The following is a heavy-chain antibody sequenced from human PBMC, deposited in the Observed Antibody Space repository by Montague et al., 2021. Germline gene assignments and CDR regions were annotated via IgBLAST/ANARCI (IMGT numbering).Heavy chain of an antibody. V-gene: IGHV4-59*11. CDR2: INYSGNT. CDR3: ARALKGYDVLSGHDSGLDV. D-gene: IGHD3-9*01. Sequence: SETLSLTCTVSGGAIESRFWSWIRQPPRKGLEWIGYINYSGNTKYNPSLKNRVTISVDTSRNQFSLKLSSLTAADTGVYYCARALKGYDVLSGHDSGLDVWGRGTMVIVSS. CDR1: GGAIESRF. J-gene: IGHJ3*01.